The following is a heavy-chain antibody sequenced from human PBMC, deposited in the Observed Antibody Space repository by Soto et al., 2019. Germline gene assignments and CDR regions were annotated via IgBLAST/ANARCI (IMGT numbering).Heavy chain of an antibody. D-gene: IGHD2-15*01. CDR2: ISSNGGST. Sequence: EVQLVESGGGLVQPGGSLILSCAASGFTFSSYAMHWVRQAPGKGLEYVSAISSNGGSTYYANSVKGRFTISRDNSKNTLYLQMGSLRAEDMAVYYCARDYCSGGSCYSWWFDPWGQGTLVTVSS. CDR3: ARDYCSGGSCYSWWFDP. V-gene: IGHV3-64*01. J-gene: IGHJ5*02. CDR1: GFTFSSYA.